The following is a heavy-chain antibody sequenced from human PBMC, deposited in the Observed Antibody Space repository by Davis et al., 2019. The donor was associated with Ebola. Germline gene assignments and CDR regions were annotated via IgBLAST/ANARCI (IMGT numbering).Heavy chain of an antibody. J-gene: IGHJ5*02. CDR2: IYSGGST. V-gene: IGHV3-53*04. CDR3: AKDSSGYYGWFDP. Sequence: GGSLRLSCAASGFTVSSNYMSWVRQAPGKGLEWVSVIYSGGSTYYADSVKGRFTISRHNSKNTLYLQMNSLRAEDTAVYYCAKDSSGYYGWFDPWGQGTLVTVSS. D-gene: IGHD3-22*01. CDR1: GFTVSSNY.